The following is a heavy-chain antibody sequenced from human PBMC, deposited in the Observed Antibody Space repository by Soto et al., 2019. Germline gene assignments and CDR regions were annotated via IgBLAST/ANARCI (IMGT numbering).Heavy chain of an antibody. V-gene: IGHV3-23*01. Sequence: GGFLRLSCAASGFTFSSYGRSWVRQAPGKGLEWVSAISGSGGSTYYADSVKGRSTISRDNSKNTLYLQMNSLRAEDTAVYYCAKATHDYGDYYFDYWGQGTLVTVSS. J-gene: IGHJ4*02. CDR2: ISGSGGST. CDR1: GFTFSSYG. D-gene: IGHD4-17*01. CDR3: AKATHDYGDYYFDY.